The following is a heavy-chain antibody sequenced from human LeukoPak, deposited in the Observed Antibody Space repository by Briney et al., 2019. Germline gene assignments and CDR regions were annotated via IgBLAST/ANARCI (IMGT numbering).Heavy chain of an antibody. J-gene: IGHJ6*03. Sequence: PSETLSLTCAVSGGSISSHYWSWIRQPPGKGVEWVGYIYYSGSTNYNPSLKSRVTISVDTSKNQFSLKLSSVTAADTAVYYCARGGNDIVVVPAATYYYYYMDVWGKGTTVTVSS. V-gene: IGHV4-59*11. CDR3: ARGGNDIVVVPAATYYYYYMDV. D-gene: IGHD2-2*01. CDR2: IYYSGST. CDR1: GGSISSHY.